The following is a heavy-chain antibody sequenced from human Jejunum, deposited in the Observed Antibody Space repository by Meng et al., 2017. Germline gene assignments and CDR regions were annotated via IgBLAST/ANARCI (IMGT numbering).Heavy chain of an antibody. V-gene: IGHV1-3*04. CDR1: GYTFTTYF. Sequence: QVQLVQFGAEVKKAGASVKVSCKASGYTFTTYFIHWVRQAPGQRLEWMGLVNTDNGNTKYSQKFQDRVTITRDTSASTVYMDLRSLTSEDTAVYYCAVPPCSGGWCYFDYWGQGALVTVFS. J-gene: IGHJ4*02. D-gene: IGHD6-19*01. CDR3: AVPPCSGGWCYFDY. CDR2: VNTDNGNT.